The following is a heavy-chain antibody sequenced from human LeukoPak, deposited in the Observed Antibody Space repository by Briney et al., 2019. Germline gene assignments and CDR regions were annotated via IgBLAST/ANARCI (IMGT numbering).Heavy chain of an antibody. CDR1: GGTFSSYA. J-gene: IGHJ6*03. CDR2: IIPIFGTA. D-gene: IGHD2-2*01. Sequence: SVKVSCKASGGTFSSYAISWVRQAPGQGLEWMGGIIPIFGTANYAQKFQGRVTITADESTSTAYMELGSLRSEDTAVYYCARAVVPAAMARPHYYYYYMDVWGKGTTVTVSS. V-gene: IGHV1-69*13. CDR3: ARAVVPAAMARPHYYYYYMDV.